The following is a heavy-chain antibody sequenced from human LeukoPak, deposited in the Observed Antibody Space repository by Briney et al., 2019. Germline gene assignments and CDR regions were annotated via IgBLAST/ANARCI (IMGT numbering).Heavy chain of an antibody. Sequence: SETLSLTCTVSGCSISSSSYYWGWIRQPPGKGLEWIGSIYYSGSTYYNPSLKSRVTISVDTSKNQFSLKLSSVTAADTAVYYCARVLGYYDSSGYYYYFDYWGQGTLVTVSS. CDR3: ARVLGYYDSSGYYYYFDY. V-gene: IGHV4-39*07. J-gene: IGHJ4*02. CDR2: IYYSGST. CDR1: GCSISSSSYY. D-gene: IGHD3-22*01.